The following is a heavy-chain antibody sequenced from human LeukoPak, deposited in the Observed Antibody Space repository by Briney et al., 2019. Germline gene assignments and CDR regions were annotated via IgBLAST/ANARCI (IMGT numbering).Heavy chain of an antibody. Sequence: SVKVSCKASGGTFSSYAISWVRQAPGQGLEWMGGIIPIFGTANYAQKFQGRVTITADKSTSTAYMELSSLRSEDTAVYYCATGWSAQKINYYYYGKDVWGKGTTVTVSS. CDR3: ATGWSAQKINYYYYGKDV. CDR1: GGTFSSYA. D-gene: IGHD1-1*01. CDR2: IIPIFGTA. J-gene: IGHJ6*04. V-gene: IGHV1-69*06.